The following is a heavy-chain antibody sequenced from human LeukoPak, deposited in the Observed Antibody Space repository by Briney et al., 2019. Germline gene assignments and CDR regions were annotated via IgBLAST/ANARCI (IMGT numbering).Heavy chain of an antibody. Sequence: GGSLRLSCAASGFTFSDYVMIWVRQAPGKGLEWVSGITASGDRTYHADSVKGRFTISRDNSKNTLYLQMNSLRAEDTAVYYCATPPTVTRNYWGQGILVTVSS. CDR1: GFTFSDYV. D-gene: IGHD4-17*01. J-gene: IGHJ4*02. V-gene: IGHV3-23*01. CDR2: ITASGDRT. CDR3: ATPPTVTRNY.